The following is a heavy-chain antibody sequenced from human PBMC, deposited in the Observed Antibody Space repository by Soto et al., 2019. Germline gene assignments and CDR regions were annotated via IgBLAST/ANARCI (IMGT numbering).Heavy chain of an antibody. V-gene: IGHV4-34*01. D-gene: IGHD3-10*01. J-gene: IGHJ4*02. CDR2: INHSGST. CDR3: ARDNYGSGPYYFDY. Sequence: QVQLQQWGAGLLKPSETLSLTCAVYGGSFSGYYWSWIRQPPGKGLEWIGEINHSGSTNYNPSLKSRVTISVDTSKNQFSLKLSSVTAADTAVYYCARDNYGSGPYYFDYWGQGTLVTVSS. CDR1: GGSFSGYY.